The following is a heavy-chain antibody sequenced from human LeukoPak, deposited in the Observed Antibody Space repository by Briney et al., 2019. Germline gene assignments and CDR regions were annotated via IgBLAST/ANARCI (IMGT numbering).Heavy chain of an antibody. V-gene: IGHV4-39*07. D-gene: IGHD2-15*01. Sequence: SETLSLTCTVSGGSISSSSYYWGWIRQPPGKGLEWIGSIYYSGSTYYNPSLKSRVTISIDTSKNQFSLKLTSVTAADTAVYYCARRHGARSYCSGGDCYVGLFDYWGQGTLVTVSS. J-gene: IGHJ4*02. CDR2: IYYSGST. CDR1: GGSISSSSYY. CDR3: ARRHGARSYCSGGDCYVGLFDY.